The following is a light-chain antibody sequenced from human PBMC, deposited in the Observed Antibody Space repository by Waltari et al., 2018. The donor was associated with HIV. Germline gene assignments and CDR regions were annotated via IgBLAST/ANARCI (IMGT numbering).Light chain of an antibody. J-gene: IGLJ2*01. CDR1: SLRSYY. CDR3: KSRDTSYVF. Sequence: SSDLTQDPAVSVALGRTVTITCQGDSLRSYYASWYQQRPGQAPVLVMYGDNKRPSGTPDLFSGSNSGNTASLTISGARAEDEADYYCKSRDTSYVFFGGGTKLTVL. CDR2: GDN. V-gene: IGLV3-19*01.